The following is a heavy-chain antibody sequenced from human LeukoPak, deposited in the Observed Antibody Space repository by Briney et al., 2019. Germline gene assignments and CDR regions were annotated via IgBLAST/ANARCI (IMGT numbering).Heavy chain of an antibody. Sequence: ASVKASCKTSGYIFIGYYMHWVRQAPGQGLEWMGWIDPKSGGTKYAQKFQGRVTMTRDMSFNTAYMDLRRLKSDDTAVYYCARDMDRGQWLVRPYNWGQGTLVTVSS. CDR3: ARDMDRGQWLVRPYN. D-gene: IGHD6-19*01. J-gene: IGHJ4*02. V-gene: IGHV1-2*02. CDR2: IDPKSGGT. CDR1: GYIFIGYY.